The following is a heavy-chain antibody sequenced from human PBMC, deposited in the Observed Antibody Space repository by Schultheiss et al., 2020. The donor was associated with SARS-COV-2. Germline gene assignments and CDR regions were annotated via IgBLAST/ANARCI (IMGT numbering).Heavy chain of an antibody. CDR2: ISYDGSNK. J-gene: IGHJ4*02. Sequence: GGSLRLSCAASGFTFSSYAMHWVRQAPGKGLEWVAVISYDGSNKYYADSVKGRFTISRDNSKNTLYLQMNSLRAEDTAVYYCAKDRGIVGARNFDYWGQGTLVTVSS. CDR3: AKDRGIVGARNFDY. CDR1: GFTFSSYA. V-gene: IGHV3-30*07. D-gene: IGHD1-26*01.